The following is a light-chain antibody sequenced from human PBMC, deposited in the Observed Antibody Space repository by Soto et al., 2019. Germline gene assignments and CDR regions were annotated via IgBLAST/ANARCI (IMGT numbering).Light chain of an antibody. J-gene: IGKJ1*01. V-gene: IGKV1-5*01. CDR2: DAS. CDR3: QQYNSYSWT. Sequence: DIQVTQSPPTLSASVGYRFTITCRASQTISTWMAWYQQKPVKAPKLLIYDASSLESGAPSRFSGSGSGTEFTLTISSLQPDDFATYYCQQYNSYSWTFGQGTKVDIK. CDR1: QTISTW.